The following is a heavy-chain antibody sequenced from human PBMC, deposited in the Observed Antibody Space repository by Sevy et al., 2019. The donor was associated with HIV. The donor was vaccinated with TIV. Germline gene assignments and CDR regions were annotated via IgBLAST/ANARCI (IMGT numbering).Heavy chain of an antibody. J-gene: IGHJ3*02. Sequence: GGSLRLSCAASGFTFSNAWMSWVRQAPGKGLEWVGRIKSKTDGGTTDYAAPVKGRFTISRDDSKNTLYLQMNSVKTEDTAVYYCTTDRSPRCYDQPDTFDIWGQGTMVTVSS. D-gene: IGHD2-2*01. CDR1: GFTFSNAW. CDR3: TTDRSPRCYDQPDTFDI. CDR2: IKSKTDGGTT. V-gene: IGHV3-15*01.